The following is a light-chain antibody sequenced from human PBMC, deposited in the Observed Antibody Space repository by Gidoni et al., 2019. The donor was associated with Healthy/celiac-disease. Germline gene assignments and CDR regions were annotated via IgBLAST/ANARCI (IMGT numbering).Light chain of an antibody. CDR3: NSRDSSGNDVV. J-gene: IGLJ2*01. CDR2: GKN. Sequence: SSELTQDPAVSVALGRTVRITCQGDSLRSYYASWYKQKPGQAPVLVIYGKNNRPSGIPDRFSGSSSGNTASLTITGAQAEDEADYYCNSRDSSGNDVVFGGGTKLTVL. CDR1: SLRSYY. V-gene: IGLV3-19*01.